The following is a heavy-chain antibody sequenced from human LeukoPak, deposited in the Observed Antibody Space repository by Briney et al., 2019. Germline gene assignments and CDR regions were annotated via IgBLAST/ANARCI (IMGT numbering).Heavy chain of an antibody. CDR3: ARDRDVFWFDP. D-gene: IGHD3-10*01. CDR2: ICYSGST. J-gene: IGHJ5*02. V-gene: IGHV4-39*07. CDR1: GGSISSSSYY. Sequence: PSETLSLTCTVSGGSISSSSYYWGWIRQPPGKGLEWIGSICYSGSTYYNPSLKSRVTISVDTSKNQFSLKLSSVTAADTAVYYCARDRDVFWFDPWGQGTLVTVSS.